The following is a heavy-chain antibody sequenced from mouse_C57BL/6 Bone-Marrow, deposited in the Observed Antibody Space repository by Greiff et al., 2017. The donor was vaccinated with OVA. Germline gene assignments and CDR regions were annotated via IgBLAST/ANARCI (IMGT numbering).Heavy chain of an antibody. V-gene: IGHV1-64*01. D-gene: IGHD1-1*01. CDR1: GYTFTSYW. CDR3: SQLITTMDY. CDR2: IHPNSGST. Sequence: VQLQQSGAELVQPGASVKLSCKASGYTFTSYWMHWVKQRPGQGLEWIGMIHPNSGSTNYNEKFKSKATLTVDKSSSTADLQLSSLTSEDSAVYDCSQLITTMDYWGQGTSVTVSA. J-gene: IGHJ4*01.